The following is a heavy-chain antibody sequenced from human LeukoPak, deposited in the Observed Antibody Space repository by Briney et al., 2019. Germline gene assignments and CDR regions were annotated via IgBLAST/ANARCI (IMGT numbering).Heavy chain of an antibody. CDR2: ISSSGNTT. V-gene: IGHV3-11*04. Sequence: PGGSLRLSCAASGFTFSDNYMSWIRQAPGKGLEWVSYISSSGNTTYYADSVKGRFTISRDNAKNTLYLQMNSLRAEDTAVYYCARDRGGSYYMDVWGKGTTVTVSS. J-gene: IGHJ6*03. CDR3: ARDRGGSYYMDV. D-gene: IGHD6-25*01. CDR1: GFTFSDNY.